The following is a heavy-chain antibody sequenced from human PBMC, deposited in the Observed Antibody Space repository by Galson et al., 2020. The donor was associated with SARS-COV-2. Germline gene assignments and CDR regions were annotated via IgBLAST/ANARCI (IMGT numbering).Heavy chain of an antibody. J-gene: IGHJ2*01. CDR1: GFSLSTSGMC. Sequence: ESGPTLVKPTQTLTLTCTFSGFSLSTSGMCVSWIRQSPGQALEWLARIDWDDDKFYSTSLKTRLTISKDTSKNQVVLTMTNMDPVDTATYYCARIRANVVGTTFWYVAFWGRGSLVAVS. CDR2: IDWDDDK. D-gene: IGHD1-1*01. CDR3: ARIRANVVGTTFWYVAF. V-gene: IGHV2-70*17.